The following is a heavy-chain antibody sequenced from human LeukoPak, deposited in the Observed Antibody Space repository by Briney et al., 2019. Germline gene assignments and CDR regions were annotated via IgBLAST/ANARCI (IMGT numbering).Heavy chain of an antibody. Sequence: PGGSLRLSYAASGFIFSSYAMHWVRQAPGKGLEYVSAISSNGGTTDYANSVKGRFTISRDNSKNTLYLQMGSLRAEDMAVYYCAREVPNDDHRDFFDYWGQGTLVTVSS. CDR1: GFIFSSYA. CDR3: AREVPNDDHRDFFDY. CDR2: ISSNGGTT. J-gene: IGHJ4*02. V-gene: IGHV3-64*01. D-gene: IGHD3-16*01.